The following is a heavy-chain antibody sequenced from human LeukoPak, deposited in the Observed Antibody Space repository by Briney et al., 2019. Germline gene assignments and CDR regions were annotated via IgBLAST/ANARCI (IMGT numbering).Heavy chain of an antibody. J-gene: IGHJ4*02. CDR3: ARVGGNTLFDY. Sequence: PSETLSLTCTVSGGSISSYYWSWIRQPPGKGLEWIGYIYYSGSTNYNPSLKSRVTISVDTSKNQFSLKLSSVTAADTAVYYCARVGGNTLFDYWGQGTLVTVSS. CDR1: GGSISSYY. CDR2: IYYSGST. D-gene: IGHD3-16*01. V-gene: IGHV4-59*01.